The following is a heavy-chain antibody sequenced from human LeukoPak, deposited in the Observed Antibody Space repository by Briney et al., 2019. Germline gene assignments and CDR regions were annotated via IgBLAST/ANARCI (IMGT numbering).Heavy chain of an antibody. Sequence: ASVKVSCKASGYTFTNYDINWVRQATGQGLEWMGWMGSNSGDTGYAQKFQDRVTMTRDTFISTAYMELNNVRSEDTAVYYCVRGPPSWGFDYWGQGTLVTVSS. V-gene: IGHV1-8*01. CDR3: VRGPPSWGFDY. J-gene: IGHJ4*02. D-gene: IGHD7-27*01. CDR2: MGSNSGDT. CDR1: GYTFTNYD.